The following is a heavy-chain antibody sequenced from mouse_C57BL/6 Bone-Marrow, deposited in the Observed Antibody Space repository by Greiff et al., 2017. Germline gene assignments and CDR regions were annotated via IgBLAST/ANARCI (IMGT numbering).Heavy chain of an antibody. J-gene: IGHJ2*01. D-gene: IGHD1-1*01. CDR1: GFTFSSYG. Sequence: EVQLQQSGGDLVKPGGSLKLSCAASGFTFSSYGMSWVRQTPDKRLEWVATISSGGSYTYYPDSVKGRFTISRDNAKNTLYLQMSSLKSEDTAMYYCARLTTVVAHYFDYWGQGTTLTVSS. CDR3: ARLTTVVAHYFDY. V-gene: IGHV5-6*01. CDR2: ISSGGSYT.